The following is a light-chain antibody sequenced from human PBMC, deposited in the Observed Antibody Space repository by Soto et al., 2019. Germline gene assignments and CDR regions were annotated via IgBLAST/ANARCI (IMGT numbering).Light chain of an antibody. J-gene: IGLJ1*01. CDR2: DVS. Sequence: QSVLTQPASVSGSPGQSITISCTGTSSDVGGYNYVSWYQQHPGKAPKLMIYDVSNRPSGVSNRFSGSKSGNTASLTISGLQAEDEADYYCAAWDATLDGYVFGTGTKVTVL. V-gene: IGLV2-14*01. CDR1: SSDVGGYNY. CDR3: AAWDATLDGYV.